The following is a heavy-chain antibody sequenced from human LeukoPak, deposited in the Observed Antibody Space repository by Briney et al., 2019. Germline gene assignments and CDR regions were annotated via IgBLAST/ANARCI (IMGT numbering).Heavy chain of an antibody. CDR1: GGSISSYY. D-gene: IGHD3-10*01. V-gene: IGHV4-59*01. Sequence: ASETLSLTCTVSGGSISSYYWSWIRQPPGKGLEWIGYIYYSGSTNYNPSLKSRVTISVDTSKNQFSLKLSSVTAADTAVYYCARDYPGFDYWGQGTLVTVSS. CDR3: ARDYPGFDY. CDR2: IYYSGST. J-gene: IGHJ4*02.